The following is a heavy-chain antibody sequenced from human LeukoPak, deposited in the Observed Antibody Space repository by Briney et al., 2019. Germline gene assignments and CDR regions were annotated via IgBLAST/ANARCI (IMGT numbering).Heavy chain of an antibody. Sequence: TGRSLRLSCEASGFTFSSYGMHWVRQAPGKGLEWVAVIWYDGSDKYYADSVKGRFSISRDNSKNTLYLQMNSLRAEDTAVYYCARELPPVVNFYFGSWGQGTLVTVSS. CDR3: ARELPPVVNFYFGS. J-gene: IGHJ4*02. CDR2: IWYDGSDK. D-gene: IGHD3-22*01. CDR1: GFTFSSYG. V-gene: IGHV3-33*01.